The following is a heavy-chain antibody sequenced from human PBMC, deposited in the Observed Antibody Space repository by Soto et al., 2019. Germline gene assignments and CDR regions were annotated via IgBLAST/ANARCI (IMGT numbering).Heavy chain of an antibody. D-gene: IGHD2-2*02. CDR3: ARDCSSTSCHTGLPGS. CDR1: GGTFSSYA. Sequence: GASVKVSCKASGGTFSSYAISWVRQAPGQGLEWMGGIIPIFGTANYAQKFQGRVTITADKSTSTAYMELSSLRSEDTAVYYCARDCSSTSCHTGLPGSWGQGTLVTVSS. CDR2: IIPIFGTA. V-gene: IGHV1-69*06. J-gene: IGHJ4*02.